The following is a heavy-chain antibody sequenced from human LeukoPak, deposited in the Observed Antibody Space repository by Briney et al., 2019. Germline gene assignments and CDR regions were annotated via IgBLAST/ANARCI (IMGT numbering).Heavy chain of an antibody. D-gene: IGHD5-18*01. CDR3: ARVRYSFSINDWSRIGLGAYPTKYYYYMDV. CDR2: INHSGGT. J-gene: IGHJ6*03. V-gene: IGHV4-34*01. Sequence: SETLSLPCAVYGRSFSDYSWSWIRQPPGKGLEWIGEINHSGGTKHNPSLMSLVILSVNTSKNLFSLKERSVTSADTAVYYCARVRYSFSINDWSRIGLGAYPTKYYYYMDVWGKGTTVTVSS. CDR1: GRSFSDYS.